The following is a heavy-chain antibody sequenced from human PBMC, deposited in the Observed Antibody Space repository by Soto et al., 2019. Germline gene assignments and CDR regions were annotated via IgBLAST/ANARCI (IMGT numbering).Heavy chain of an antibody. V-gene: IGHV1-8*01. J-gene: IGHJ4*02. CDR1: GYPFPSSD. CDR2: MNPNSGNT. D-gene: IGHD2-2*01. CDR3: GREYCSSTSCFQPDD. Sequence: ASVKVSCKASGYPFPSSDINWVRQATGQGLEWMGWMNPNSGNTGYAQKFQGRVTMTTDTSTSTAYMELRNLRSDDTAVYYCGREYCSSTSCFQPDDWGQGTLVTVSS.